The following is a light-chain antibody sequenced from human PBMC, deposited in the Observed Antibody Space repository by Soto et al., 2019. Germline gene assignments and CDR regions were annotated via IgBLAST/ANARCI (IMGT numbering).Light chain of an antibody. V-gene: IGKV2-28*01. CDR2: LGS. Sequence: DIVMTQSPLSLPVTPGEPASISCRSSQSLLHSNGYNYLDWYLQKPGQSPQLLIYLGSNRSSGVPDRFSGSGSGTDFTLKISRVEAEDVGVYYCSQPLQTPPWTFGQGTKVEIK. J-gene: IGKJ1*01. CDR1: QSLLHSNGYNY. CDR3: SQPLQTPPWT.